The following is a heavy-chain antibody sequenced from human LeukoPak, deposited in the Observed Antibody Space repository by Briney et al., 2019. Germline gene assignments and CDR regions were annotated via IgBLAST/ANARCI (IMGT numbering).Heavy chain of an antibody. D-gene: IGHD3-10*01. CDR3: ARLTYYYGSGSYRGGYYFDY. Sequence: SETLSLTCTVSGGSISSSSYYWRWIRQPPGKGLEWIGSIYYSGSTYYNPSLKSRVTISVDTSKNQFSLKLSSVTAADTAVHYCARLTYYYGSGSYRGGYYFDYWGQGTLVTVSS. CDR2: IYYSGST. CDR1: GGSISSSSYY. V-gene: IGHV4-39*01. J-gene: IGHJ4*02.